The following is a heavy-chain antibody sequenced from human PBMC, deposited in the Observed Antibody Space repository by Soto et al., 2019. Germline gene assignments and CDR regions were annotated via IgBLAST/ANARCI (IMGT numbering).Heavy chain of an antibody. CDR2: IDSDGGST. CDR1: GFSFSKFW. Sequence: PGGSLRLSCAASGFSFSKFWMHWVRRPPGKGLVWVSRIDSDGGSTTYADSVKGRFTISRDNAKNTLYLQMHSLRAEDTAVYYCARDNTVTNPFDYWGQGTMVTVSS. D-gene: IGHD4-4*01. V-gene: IGHV3-74*03. J-gene: IGHJ4*02. CDR3: ARDNTVTNPFDY.